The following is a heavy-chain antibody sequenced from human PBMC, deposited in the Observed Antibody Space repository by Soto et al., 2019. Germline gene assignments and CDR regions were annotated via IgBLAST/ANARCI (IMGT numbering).Heavy chain of an antibody. Sequence: SETLSLTCAVYGGSFSGHYWSWIRQPPGKGLEWIGEINHSGSTNYNPSLKSRVTISVDTSKNQFSLKLSSVTAADTAVYYCARGSRQQPPGGEYYYYYYMDVWGKGTTVTVSS. CDR3: ARGSRQQPPGGEYYYYYYMDV. J-gene: IGHJ6*03. V-gene: IGHV4-34*01. CDR2: INHSGST. D-gene: IGHD3-16*01. CDR1: GGSFSGHY.